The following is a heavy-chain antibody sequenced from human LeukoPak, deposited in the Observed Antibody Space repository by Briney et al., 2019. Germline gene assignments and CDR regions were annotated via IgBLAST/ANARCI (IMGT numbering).Heavy chain of an antibody. CDR3: ARGTYGSGSYSRRYYYYYMDV. CDR1: GYTFTNYY. Sequence: ASVKVSCKASGYTFTNYYIHWVRQAPGQGLEWMGLINPGGDNTNYAQNFQGRVAITADESTSTAYMEMSSLRSEDTAVYYCARGTYGSGSYSRRYYYYYMDVWGKGTTVTISS. J-gene: IGHJ6*03. V-gene: IGHV1-46*01. D-gene: IGHD3-10*01. CDR2: INPGGDNT.